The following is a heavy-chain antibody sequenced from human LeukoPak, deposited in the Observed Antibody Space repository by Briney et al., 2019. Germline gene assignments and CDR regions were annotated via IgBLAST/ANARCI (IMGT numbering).Heavy chain of an antibody. CDR3: ARPAYTAAYDL. J-gene: IGHJ3*01. CDR1: GFIFSTYW. CDR2: MKGDGSEI. D-gene: IGHD3-16*01. Sequence: GGSLRLSCAASGFIFSTYWMMWARQAPGKGLEWVANMKGDGSEIHYVDSVKGRFTISRDNARNSLFLQMNGLRPEDTAVYYCARPAYTAAYDLWGQGTMATVSS. V-gene: IGHV3-7*01.